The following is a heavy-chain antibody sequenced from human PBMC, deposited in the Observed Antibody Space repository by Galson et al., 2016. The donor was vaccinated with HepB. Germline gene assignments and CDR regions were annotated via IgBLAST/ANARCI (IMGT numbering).Heavy chain of an antibody. Sequence: SLRLSCAASGFTFSSYWMSWVRQAPGKGLEWVANVKQDGSEKYYVDSVKGRFTISRDNAKNSLYLQMNSLRAEDTAVYYCARDGPHDFWSGYHSHYWGQGTLVTVSS. CDR2: VKQDGSEK. CDR3: ARDGPHDFWSGYHSHY. V-gene: IGHV3-7*01. CDR1: GFTFSSYW. D-gene: IGHD3-3*01. J-gene: IGHJ4*02.